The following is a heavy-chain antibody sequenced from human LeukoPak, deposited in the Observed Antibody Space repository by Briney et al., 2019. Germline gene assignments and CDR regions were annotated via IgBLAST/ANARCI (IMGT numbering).Heavy chain of an antibody. Sequence: PSETLSLTCSVPGGSFSSYYWSWIRQPPGKGLELIGYMYDSGSTNYNPSLKSRVTISVDTSKNQFSLRLSSVTAADTAVYYCARGGDYEIDYWGQGILVTVSS. D-gene: IGHD4-17*01. V-gene: IGHV4-59*01. CDR3: ARGGDYEIDY. J-gene: IGHJ4*02. CDR1: GGSFSSYY. CDR2: MYDSGST.